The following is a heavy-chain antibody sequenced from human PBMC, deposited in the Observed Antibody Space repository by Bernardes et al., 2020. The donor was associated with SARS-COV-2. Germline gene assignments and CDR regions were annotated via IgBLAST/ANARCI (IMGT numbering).Heavy chain of an antibody. Sequence: GGSLRLSCAASGFIFSRNAMTWVRQAPGKGLEWLAGISGSGGSTYYADSVKGRFTISRNNSKDTLYLEMNSLKAEDTAIYYCAKCVQGSYAMDVWGQGTTVTVS. CDR1: GFIFSRNA. D-gene: IGHD1-1*01. CDR2: ISGSGGST. CDR3: AKCVQGSYAMDV. V-gene: IGHV3-23*01. J-gene: IGHJ6*02.